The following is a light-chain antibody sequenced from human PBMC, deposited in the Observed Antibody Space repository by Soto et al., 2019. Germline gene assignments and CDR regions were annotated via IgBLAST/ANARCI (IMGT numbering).Light chain of an antibody. CDR3: QQYNAYSYT. J-gene: IGKJ2*01. V-gene: IGKV1-5*03. CDR2: WAS. Sequence: DIQMTQSPSTLSASVGDRVIIACRASQSISSSLAWYQQKPGKAPNLLIYWASSLESGVPSRFSGSGSGTEFTLTISSLQPDDFATYYCQQYNAYSYTFGQGTKLEI. CDR1: QSISSS.